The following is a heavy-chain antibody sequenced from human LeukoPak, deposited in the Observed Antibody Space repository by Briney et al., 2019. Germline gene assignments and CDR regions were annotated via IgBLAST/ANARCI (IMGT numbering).Heavy chain of an antibody. CDR2: INAGNGNT. CDR3: ARGPDSSGYYFPAEYFQH. J-gene: IGHJ1*01. D-gene: IGHD3-22*01. V-gene: IGHV1-3*01. CDR1: GYTFTSYA. Sequence: ASVKVSCKASGYTFTSYAMHWVRQAPGQRLEWMGWINAGNGNTKYSQKFQGRVTITRDTSASTAYMELSSLRSEDTAVYYCARGPDSSGYYFPAEYFQHWGQGTLVTVSS.